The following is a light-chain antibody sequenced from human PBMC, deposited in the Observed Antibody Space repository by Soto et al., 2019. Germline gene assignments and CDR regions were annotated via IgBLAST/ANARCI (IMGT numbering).Light chain of an antibody. J-gene: IGKJ1*01. V-gene: IGKV3-11*01. CDR2: DAS. Sequence: EIVLTQSPATLSLSPGERATLSCRASQSVSSYLAWYQQKPGQAPRLLIYDASNRATGIPARFSGRGSGTDFTLTISSLEPEDFAVYYCKQRSNWPWTFGQGTKVEIK. CDR3: KQRSNWPWT. CDR1: QSVSSY.